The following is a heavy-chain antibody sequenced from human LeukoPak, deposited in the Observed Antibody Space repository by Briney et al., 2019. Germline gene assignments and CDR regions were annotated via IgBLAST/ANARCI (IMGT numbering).Heavy chain of an antibody. CDR1: GFTFSSYE. Sequence: GGSLRLSCAASGFTFSSYEMNWVRQAPGKGLEWVSYIINSGSTTHYADSVKGRFTISRDNAKISLYLQMSSLRAEDTAVYYCARDNYDSSGYYFDWGQGTLVTVSS. CDR2: IINSGSTT. V-gene: IGHV3-48*03. J-gene: IGHJ4*02. CDR3: ARDNYDSSGYYFD. D-gene: IGHD3-22*01.